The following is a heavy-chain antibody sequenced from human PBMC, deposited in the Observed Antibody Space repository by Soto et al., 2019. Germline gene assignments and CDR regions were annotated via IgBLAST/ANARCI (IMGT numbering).Heavy chain of an antibody. CDR1: GFTFTSYA. Sequence: PGGSLRLSCAAFGFTFTSYAMSWFRQAPGKGLEWVSVISGSGGVAFYADSVKGRFTISRDNSKNTVYLQMNSLRAEDTALYYCAKFGMATTKRGPPYYFDYWGQGTLVTVSS. D-gene: IGHD1-1*01. CDR2: ISGSGGVA. J-gene: IGHJ4*02. V-gene: IGHV3-23*01. CDR3: AKFGMATTKRGPPYYFDY.